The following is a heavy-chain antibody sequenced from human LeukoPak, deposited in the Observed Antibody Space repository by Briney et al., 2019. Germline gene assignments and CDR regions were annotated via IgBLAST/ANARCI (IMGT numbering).Heavy chain of an antibody. V-gene: IGHV3-23*01. CDR2: ISGSGETT. Sequence: GGSLRLSCAASGFTFDDYAMHWVRHAPGKGLEWVSVISGSGETTFYADSVRGRFTISRDNSKSTLYLQMTSLRAEDTGVYYCAKKIDSGSYPLDYWGQGTLVTISS. J-gene: IGHJ4*02. CDR1: GFTFDDYA. CDR3: AKKIDSGSYPLDY. D-gene: IGHD3-10*01.